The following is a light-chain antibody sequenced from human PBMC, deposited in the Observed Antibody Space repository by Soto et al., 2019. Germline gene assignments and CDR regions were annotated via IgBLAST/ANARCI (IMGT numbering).Light chain of an antibody. V-gene: IGKV1-5*03. CDR2: KAA. CDR3: QQYNSYRA. CDR1: ESIDSW. Sequence: DIQITQSPSTLSASVGDRVTITCRASESIDSWLAWHQQKPGRAPKLLISKAASLESGVPSRFSGSGFGTEFTLPIRSLQPDDFATYYCQQYNSYRAFGQGTKLEI. J-gene: IGKJ1*01.